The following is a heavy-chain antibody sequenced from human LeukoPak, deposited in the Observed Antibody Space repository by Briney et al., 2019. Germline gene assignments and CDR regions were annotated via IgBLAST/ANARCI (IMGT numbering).Heavy chain of an antibody. CDR1: GYEASAYTFPKYG. D-gene: IGHD4-23*01. CDR2: ISVKNGDT. Sequence: GASVKVSCKASGYEASAYTFPKYGINWVRQAPGQGLECMGWISVKNGDTKYAQKIQDRVTMTTDTPTRTVYMELRSLRSDDTAVYYCARLKFGVNSSDRWGQGTLVTVSS. V-gene: IGHV1-18*01. J-gene: IGHJ4*02. CDR3: ARLKFGVNSSDR.